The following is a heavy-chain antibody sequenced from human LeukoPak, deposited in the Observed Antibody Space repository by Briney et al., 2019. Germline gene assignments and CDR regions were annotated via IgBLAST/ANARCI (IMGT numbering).Heavy chain of an antibody. Sequence: SETLSLTCTVSGYSISSGYYWGWIRQPPGKGLEWIGSIYHSGSTYYNPSLKSRVTISVDTSKNQFSLKLSSVTAADTAVYYCARGTNWYFDLWGRGTLVTVSS. J-gene: IGHJ2*01. CDR2: IYHSGST. CDR1: GYSISSGYY. V-gene: IGHV4-38-2*02. CDR3: ARGTNWYFDL. D-gene: IGHD4/OR15-4a*01.